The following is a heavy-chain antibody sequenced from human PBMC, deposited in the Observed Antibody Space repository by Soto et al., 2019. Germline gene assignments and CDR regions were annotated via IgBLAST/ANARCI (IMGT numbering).Heavy chain of an antibody. CDR1: GGSISSYY. V-gene: IGHV4-59*01. Sequence: PSETLSLTCTVSGGSISSYYWSWIRQPPGKGLEWIGYIYYSGSTNYNPSLKSRVTISVDTSKNQFSLKLSSVTAAGTAVYYCARGTLIKYYDFWSGYRTYYFDYWGQGTLVTVSS. CDR2: IYYSGST. J-gene: IGHJ4*02. D-gene: IGHD3-3*01. CDR3: ARGTLIKYYDFWSGYRTYYFDY.